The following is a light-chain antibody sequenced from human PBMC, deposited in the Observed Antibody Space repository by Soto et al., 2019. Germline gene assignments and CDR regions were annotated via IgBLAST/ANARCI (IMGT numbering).Light chain of an antibody. CDR3: SSYSFTNSLYV. Sequence: QSVLTQPASVSGSPGQSITISCTGTSFKNVSWYQQHPGQAPTLLIYDVSYRPSGSSLRFSGSESAYTASLTISGIQAEDEADYYCSSYSFTNSLYVFGTGTKVTVL. CDR1: SFKN. CDR2: DVS. V-gene: IGLV2-14*03. J-gene: IGLJ1*01.